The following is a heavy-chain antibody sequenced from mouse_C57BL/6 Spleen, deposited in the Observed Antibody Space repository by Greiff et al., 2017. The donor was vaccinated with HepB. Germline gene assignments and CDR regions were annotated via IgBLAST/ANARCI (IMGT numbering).Heavy chain of an antibody. CDR1: GYTFTSYW. D-gene: IGHD2-3*01. Sequence: VQLQQPGAELVRPGTSVKLSCKASGYTFTSYWMHWVKQRPGQGLEWIGVIDPSDSYTNYNQKFKGKATLTVDTSSSTAYMQLSSLTSEDSAVYYCARGGYDGYPYYFDYWGQGTTLTVSS. CDR2: IDPSDSYT. V-gene: IGHV1-59*01. J-gene: IGHJ2*01. CDR3: ARGGYDGYPYYFDY.